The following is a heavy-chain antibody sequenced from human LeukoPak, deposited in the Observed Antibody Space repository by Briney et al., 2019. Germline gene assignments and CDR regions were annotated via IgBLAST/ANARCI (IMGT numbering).Heavy chain of an antibody. V-gene: IGHV3-21*01. J-gene: IGHJ4*02. CDR1: GFTFSSYG. D-gene: IGHD5-12*01. CDR3: ARGPSGYHNT. Sequence: GGSLRLSCAASGFTFSSYGMNWVRQAPGKGLEWVSFISSSSSYIYYADSVKGRFTISRDNSKNTLYLQMNSLRAEDTAVYYCARGPSGYHNTGGQGTLVTVSS. CDR2: ISSSSSYI.